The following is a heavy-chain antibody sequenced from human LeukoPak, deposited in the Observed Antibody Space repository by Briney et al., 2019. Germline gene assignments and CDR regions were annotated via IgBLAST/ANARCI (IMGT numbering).Heavy chain of an antibody. D-gene: IGHD2-2*01. Sequence: PGGSLRLSCAASGFTLSSYAMTWVRQAPGKGLEWVSAISAINVTTYYADSVKGRFTISRDNSKNTLYLQMNSLRAEDTAVYYCAKDQLRKRVVPAVHFDYWGQGTLVTVSS. CDR3: AKDQLRKRVVPAVHFDY. V-gene: IGHV3-23*01. CDR1: GFTLSSYA. CDR2: ISAINVTT. J-gene: IGHJ4*02.